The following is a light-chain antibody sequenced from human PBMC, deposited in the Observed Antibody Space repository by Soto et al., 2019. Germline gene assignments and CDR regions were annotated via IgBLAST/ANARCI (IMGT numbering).Light chain of an antibody. J-gene: IGKJ3*01. CDR1: QRVASRF. V-gene: IGKV3-20*01. CDR2: VAS. CDR3: QHYDGPPFT. Sequence: EIVLTQSPGTLSLSPGERATLSCRASQRVASRFLAWYQQRPGQAPSLLIYVASSRATGIPDRFSGSWSGTDFTLIISRMQPEAFAVYYCQHYDGPPFTFGLGTKVDIK.